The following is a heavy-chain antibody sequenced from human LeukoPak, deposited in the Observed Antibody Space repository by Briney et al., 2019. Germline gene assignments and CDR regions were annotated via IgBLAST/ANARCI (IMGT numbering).Heavy chain of an antibody. D-gene: IGHD7-27*01. CDR2: INHGGST. CDR1: GGSFSGDF. J-gene: IGHJ4*02. CDR3: ASRKLGNDY. V-gene: IGHV4-34*01. Sequence: PSETLSLTCAVYGGSFSGDFWSWIRQSPGKGLEWIGEINHGGSTTYNPSLQSRVTISADTSQNQFSLKLSSVTAADTAVYYCASRKLGNDYWGQGTLVTVSS.